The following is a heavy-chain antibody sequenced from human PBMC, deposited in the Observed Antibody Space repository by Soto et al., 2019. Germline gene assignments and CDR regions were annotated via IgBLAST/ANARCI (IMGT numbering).Heavy chain of an antibody. CDR2: IIPIFGTA. CDR3: ARTAWTVENYYYYGMDV. D-gene: IGHD4-17*01. CDR1: GGTFSSYA. Sequence: ASVKVSCKASGGTFSSYAISWVRQAPGQGLEWMGGIIPIFGTANYAQKFQGRVTITADESTSTAYMELSSLRSEDTAVYYCARTAWTVENYYYYGMDVWGQGTTVTVSS. J-gene: IGHJ6*02. V-gene: IGHV1-69*13.